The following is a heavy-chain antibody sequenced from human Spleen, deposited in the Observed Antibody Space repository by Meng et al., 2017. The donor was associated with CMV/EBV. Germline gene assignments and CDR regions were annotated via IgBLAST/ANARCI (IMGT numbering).Heavy chain of an antibody. D-gene: IGHD3-10*01. CDR2: ISYDGSNE. CDR1: GFTFSSYS. V-gene: IGHV3-30-3*01. CDR3: ARDHRYYGSGDYYYGMDV. J-gene: IGHJ6*02. Sequence: GESLKISCAASGFTFSSYSIHWVRQAPGKGLDWVAVISYDGSNEYYAESVKGRFTISRDNSKNTVDLQMNSLRAEDTAVYHCARDHRYYGSGDYYYGMDVWGQGTTVTVSS.